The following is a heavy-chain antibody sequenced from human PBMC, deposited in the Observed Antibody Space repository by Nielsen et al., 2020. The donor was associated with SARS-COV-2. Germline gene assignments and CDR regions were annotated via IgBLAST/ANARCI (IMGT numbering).Heavy chain of an antibody. V-gene: IGHV4-61*08. Sequence: GSLRLSCTVSGGSISSGGYYWSWIRQHPGKGLEWIGYIYYSGSTNYNPSLKSRVTISVDTSKNQFSLKLSSVTAADTAVYYCARVVDCSSTSCYGGWYYYYYMDVWGKGTTVTVSS. CDR3: ARVVDCSSTSCYGGWYYYYYMDV. CDR1: GGSISSGGYY. CDR2: IYYSGST. J-gene: IGHJ6*03. D-gene: IGHD2-2*01.